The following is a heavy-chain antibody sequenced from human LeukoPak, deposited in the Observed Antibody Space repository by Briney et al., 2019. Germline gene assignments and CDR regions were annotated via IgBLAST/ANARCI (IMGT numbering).Heavy chain of an antibody. V-gene: IGHV1-69*04. CDR1: GGTFSSYA. D-gene: IGHD6-6*01. J-gene: IGHJ4*02. CDR3: ARNREYSSSPEGADY. CDR2: IIPILGIA. Sequence: SVKVSCKASGGTFSSYAISWVRQALGQGLEWMGRIIPILGIANYAQKFQGRVTITADKSTSTAYMELSSLRSEDTAVYYCARNREYSSSPEGADYWGQGTLVTVSS.